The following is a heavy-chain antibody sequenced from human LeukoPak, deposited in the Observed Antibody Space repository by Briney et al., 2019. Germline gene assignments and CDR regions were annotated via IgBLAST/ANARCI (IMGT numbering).Heavy chain of an antibody. CDR1: GGSISSSSYY. CDR3: ARELGVSAPGYSGYDFGY. D-gene: IGHD5-12*01. CDR2: IYYSGST. Sequence: SETLSLTCTVSGGSISSSSYYWGWIRQPPGKGLEWIGSIYYSGSTYYNPSLKSRVTISVDTSKNQFSLKLSSVTAADTAVYYCARELGVSAPGYSGYDFGYWGQGTLVTVSS. V-gene: IGHV4-39*07. J-gene: IGHJ4*02.